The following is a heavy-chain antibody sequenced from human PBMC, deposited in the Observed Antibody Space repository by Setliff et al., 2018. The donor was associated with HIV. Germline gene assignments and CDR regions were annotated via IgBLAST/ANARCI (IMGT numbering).Heavy chain of an antibody. D-gene: IGHD5-12*01. CDR3: ARGDGYRGNDAYYDTGLDV. Sequence: SETLSLTCALSGYSISNGYYWGWIRQPSGKGLEWIGSIYHSGSTFYNPSLRSRVTISVDTSQDQFSLRLTSVTAADTAVYYCARGDGYRGNDAYYDTGLDVWGQGTAVTVSS. CDR2: IYHSGST. J-gene: IGHJ6*02. CDR1: GYSISNGYY. V-gene: IGHV4-38-2*01.